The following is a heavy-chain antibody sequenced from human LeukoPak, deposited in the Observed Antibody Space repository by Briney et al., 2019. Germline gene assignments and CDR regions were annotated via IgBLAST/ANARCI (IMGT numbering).Heavy chain of an antibody. D-gene: IGHD4-23*01. J-gene: IGHJ4*02. Sequence: GGSLRLSCAASGFTFSSYGMHWVRQAPGKGLEWVAVISYDGSNKYYADSVKGRFTISRDNSKNTLYLQMNGLRAEDTAVYYCARGRPHGNDYWGQGTLVTVSS. CDR3: ARGRPHGNDY. CDR2: ISYDGSNK. V-gene: IGHV3-30*03. CDR1: GFTFSSYG.